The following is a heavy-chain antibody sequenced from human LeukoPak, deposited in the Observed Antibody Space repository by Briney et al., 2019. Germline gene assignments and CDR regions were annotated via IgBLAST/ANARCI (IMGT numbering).Heavy chain of an antibody. J-gene: IGHJ5*02. Sequence: SETLSLTCTVSGGSISSYYWSWIRQPPGKGLEWTGYIYYSGSTNYNPSLKSRVTISVDTSKNQFSLKLSSVTAADTAGYYCAREGDSQGSLDPWGQGTLVTVSS. CDR3: AREGDSQGSLDP. D-gene: IGHD3-16*01. V-gene: IGHV4-59*01. CDR2: IYYSGST. CDR1: GGSISSYY.